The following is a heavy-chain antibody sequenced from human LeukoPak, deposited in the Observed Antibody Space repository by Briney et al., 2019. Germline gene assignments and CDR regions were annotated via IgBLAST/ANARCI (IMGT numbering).Heavy chain of an antibody. V-gene: IGHV3-43*02. D-gene: IGHD5-18*01. J-gene: IGHJ5*02. CDR2: ISRDGGST. CDR3: AKEGYSYGAPLFDP. Sequence: GGSLRLSCAASGFTFDDYAMHWVRQAPGKDLEWVSLISRDGGSTYYADSVKGRFTISRDNSKNSLYLQMNSLRTEDTALYYCAKEGYSYGAPLFDPWGQGTLVTVSS. CDR1: GFTFDDYA.